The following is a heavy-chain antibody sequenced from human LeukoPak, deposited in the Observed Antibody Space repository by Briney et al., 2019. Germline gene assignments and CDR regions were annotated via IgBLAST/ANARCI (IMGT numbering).Heavy chain of an antibody. Sequence: PGGSLRLSWKASGFTFNNYALHWVRQAPGKGLEYVSAISTDGGSTYYGNSVGGRSTISRDNSKNTLYLQMGSLRVEDMAVYYCARALGWASSGPIDYWGQGTLVSVSS. CDR3: ARALGWASSGPIDY. V-gene: IGHV3-64*01. CDR2: ISTDGGST. D-gene: IGHD3-22*01. CDR1: GFTFNNYA. J-gene: IGHJ4*02.